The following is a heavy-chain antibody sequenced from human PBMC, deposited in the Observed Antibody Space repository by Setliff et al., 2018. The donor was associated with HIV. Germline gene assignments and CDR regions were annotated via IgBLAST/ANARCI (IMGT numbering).Heavy chain of an antibody. CDR3: ARYCSSTSCYMGAFDI. V-gene: IGHV4-39*07. CDR1: GGSVSSGSYH. Sequence: SETLSLTCTVSGGSVSSGSYHWGWIRQPPGKGLEWIGSIYHSGSTYYNPSLKSRVAISVDTSKSQFSLRLTSVTAADTAVYYCARYCSSTSCYMGAFDIWGQGTMVTVSS. J-gene: IGHJ3*02. CDR2: IYHSGST. D-gene: IGHD2-2*02.